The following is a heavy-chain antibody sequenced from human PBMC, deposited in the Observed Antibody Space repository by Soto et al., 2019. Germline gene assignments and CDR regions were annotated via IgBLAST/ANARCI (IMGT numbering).Heavy chain of an antibody. CDR2: ISSGSAYI. CDR3: ARDQGGSYDSWFDP. CDR1: TFSMYS. D-gene: IGHD1-26*01. V-gene: IGHV3-21*06. J-gene: IGHJ5*02. Sequence: EVQVVESGGGLVKPGGSLRLSCTCTFSMYSMNWVRQAPGKGLEWVASISSGSAYIKYAESVKGRFTISRDNAKNSLHLQMNILRAEDTAIYHCARDQGGSYDSWFDPWGQGTLVTVSS.